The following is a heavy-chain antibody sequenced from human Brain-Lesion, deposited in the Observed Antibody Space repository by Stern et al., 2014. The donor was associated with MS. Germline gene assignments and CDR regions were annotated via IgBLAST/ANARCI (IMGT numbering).Heavy chain of an antibody. CDR1: GFSFSTYA. CDR3: AKWPHHIAVAGTRYFQH. V-gene: IGHV3-23*01. J-gene: IGHJ1*01. D-gene: IGHD6-19*01. Sequence: EVQLLESGGGLVQPGGSLRLSCAASGFSFSTYAMSWVRQTPGKGLQWVSVISCRGGHTSYADTVKGRFTISRDNSKNTLYLQMDSLRADDTAVYYCAKWPHHIAVAGTRYFQHWGQGTLVTVSS. CDR2: ISCRGGHT.